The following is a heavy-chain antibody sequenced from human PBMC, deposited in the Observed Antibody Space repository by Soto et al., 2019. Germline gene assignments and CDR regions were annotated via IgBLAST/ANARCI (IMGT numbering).Heavy chain of an antibody. V-gene: IGHV1-18*01. J-gene: IGHJ3*01. CDR3: ARDRDRVADF. CDR2: INAYNGNT. D-gene: IGHD5-12*01. Sequence: QVHLVQSGAEVKKPGASVKVSCKASGYTFNTYGITWVRQAPGQGLEWMAWINAYNGNTLYAKNLQGIVTMTTDTSTSTAYMEMRSLTSADTAVYYCARDRDRVADFWGQGTMVTVSS. CDR1: GYTFNTYG.